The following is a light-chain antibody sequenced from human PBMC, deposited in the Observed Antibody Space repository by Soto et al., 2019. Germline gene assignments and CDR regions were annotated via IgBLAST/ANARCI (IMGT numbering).Light chain of an antibody. CDR3: QQYSNWPPLT. CDR1: QSVSSN. J-gene: IGKJ4*01. Sequence: EIVMTQSPATLSVSPGERATLSCRASQSVSSNLAWYQQKPGQAPRLLIYGVSARATGISSRFSGSGSGTEFTLTISSLQSEDFAVYYCQQYSNWPPLTFGGGTKVEIK. V-gene: IGKV3-15*01. CDR2: GVS.